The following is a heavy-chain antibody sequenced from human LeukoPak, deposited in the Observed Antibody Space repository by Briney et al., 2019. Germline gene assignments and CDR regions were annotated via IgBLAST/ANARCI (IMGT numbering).Heavy chain of an antibody. J-gene: IGHJ4*02. V-gene: IGHV4-39*01. D-gene: IGHD4-23*01. Sequence: SETLSLTCTVSGDSISSSSYYWGWIRQPPGKGLEWIGSIYYSGSTYYNPSLKSRVTISVDTSKNQFSLKLSSVTAADTAVYYCARRPVAKNYFDYWGQGTLVTVSS. CDR2: IYYSGST. CDR3: ARRPVAKNYFDY. CDR1: GDSISSSSYY.